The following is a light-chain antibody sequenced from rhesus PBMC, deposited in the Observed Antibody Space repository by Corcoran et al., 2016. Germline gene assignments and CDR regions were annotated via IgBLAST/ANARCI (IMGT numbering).Light chain of an antibody. CDR2: EAS. Sequence: DIQMTQSPSSLSASVGDRVTITCRASQGITNDLSWYQQKPGEIPKLLIYEASSLQSGIPSRFIGSGSGTYFTLTISSLQSEDFATYYCQHYYSTPFTFGPGTKLDIK. J-gene: IGKJ3*01. CDR3: QHYYSTPFT. CDR1: QGITND. V-gene: IGKV1-25*01.